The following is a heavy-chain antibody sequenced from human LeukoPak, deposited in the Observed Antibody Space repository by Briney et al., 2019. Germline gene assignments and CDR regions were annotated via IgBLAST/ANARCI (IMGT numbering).Heavy chain of an antibody. CDR3: ARFLSDSSGWNADAFDI. D-gene: IGHD6-19*01. Sequence: PSETLSLTCTVSGGSISSSRYYWGWIRQPPGKGLEWIGSICYSGSTYYNPSLKSRVTISVDTSKNQFSLKLNSVTAADTAVYYCARFLSDSSGWNADAFDIWGQGTMVTVSS. J-gene: IGHJ3*02. V-gene: IGHV4-39*07. CDR2: ICYSGST. CDR1: GGSISSSRYY.